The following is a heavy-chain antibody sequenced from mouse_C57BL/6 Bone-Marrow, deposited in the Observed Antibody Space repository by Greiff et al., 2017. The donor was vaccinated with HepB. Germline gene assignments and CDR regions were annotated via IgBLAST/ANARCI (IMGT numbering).Heavy chain of an antibody. CDR1: GYTFTSYG. V-gene: IGHV1-81*01. D-gene: IGHD1-1*01. J-gene: IGHJ2*01. CDR2: IYPRRGNT. CDR3: AIERAPIYYFGSSHYFDY. Sequence: VQLQQSGAELARPGASVKLSCKASGYTFTSYGISWVKQRTGQGLEWIGEIYPRRGNTYYTEKFKGKATLTADKSSSLAYMELRSLTSEDSAVYFCAIERAPIYYFGSSHYFDYWGQGTTLTVSS.